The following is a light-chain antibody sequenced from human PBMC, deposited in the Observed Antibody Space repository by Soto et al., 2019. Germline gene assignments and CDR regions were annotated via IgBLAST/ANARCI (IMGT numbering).Light chain of an antibody. Sequence: QSVLTQPASVSGSPGQSITISCIGSSSDIGGYNYVSWHQQHPGKAPKLMIYDVYDRPLGVSNRFSGSKSGNTASLTISGLQGEDEADYYCSSYTDSRSYVFGAGTKVTVL. CDR2: DVY. V-gene: IGLV2-14*03. CDR1: SSDIGGYNY. J-gene: IGLJ1*01. CDR3: SSYTDSRSYV.